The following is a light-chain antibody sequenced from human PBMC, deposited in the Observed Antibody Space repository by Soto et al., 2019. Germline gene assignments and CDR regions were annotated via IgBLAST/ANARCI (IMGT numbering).Light chain of an antibody. CDR1: SSDVGKYDR. CDR2: EVT. V-gene: IGLV2-18*02. CDR3: SSHTSTSRYV. Sequence: QSVLTQPPSVSGSPGQSVTISCTGTSSDVGKYDRVSWYQQPPGTAPKLIIYEVTNRPSGVPARFSGSKSGNTASLTISGLQAEDEADYYCSSHTSTSRYVFGAGTKITVL. J-gene: IGLJ1*01.